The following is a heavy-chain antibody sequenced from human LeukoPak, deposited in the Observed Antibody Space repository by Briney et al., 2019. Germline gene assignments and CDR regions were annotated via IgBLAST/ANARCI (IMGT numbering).Heavy chain of an antibody. V-gene: IGHV1-2*02. D-gene: IGHD3-22*01. CDR3: ARSRLYYDSSGDFDY. J-gene: IGHJ4*02. Sequence: ASVKVSCKASGNTFTGYYMHWVRQAPGQGLERMGWINPNSGGTNYAQKFQGRVTMTRDTSISTVYMELGRLRSDDTAVFYCARSRLYYDSSGDFDYWGQGTLVTVSS. CDR2: INPNSGGT. CDR1: GNTFTGYY.